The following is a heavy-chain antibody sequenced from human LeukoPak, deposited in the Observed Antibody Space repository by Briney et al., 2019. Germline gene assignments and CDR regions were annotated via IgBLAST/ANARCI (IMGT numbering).Heavy chain of an antibody. Sequence: PGGSLRLSCAASGFTFSSYGMHWVRQAPGKGLEWVSLISWDGGSTYYADSVKGRFTISRDNSKNSLYLQMNSLRAEDTALYYCAKDGYGGAPDSYGMDVWGQGTTVTVSS. J-gene: IGHJ6*02. CDR2: ISWDGGST. CDR1: GFTFSSYG. V-gene: IGHV3-43D*03. D-gene: IGHD4-23*01. CDR3: AKDGYGGAPDSYGMDV.